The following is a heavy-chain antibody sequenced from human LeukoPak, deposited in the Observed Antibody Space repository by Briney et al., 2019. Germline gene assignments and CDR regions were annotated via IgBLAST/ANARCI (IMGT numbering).Heavy chain of an antibody. CDR1: GYTFTGYY. J-gene: IGHJ4*02. Sequence: ASVKVSCKASGYTFTGYYMHWVRQAPGQGLEWMGWINPNSGGTNYAQKFQGRVTMTRDTPISTAYMELSRLRSDDTAVYYCARGPMPYSGSPFIDYWGQGTLVTVSS. D-gene: IGHD1-26*01. CDR3: ARGPMPYSGSPFIDY. V-gene: IGHV1-2*02. CDR2: INPNSGGT.